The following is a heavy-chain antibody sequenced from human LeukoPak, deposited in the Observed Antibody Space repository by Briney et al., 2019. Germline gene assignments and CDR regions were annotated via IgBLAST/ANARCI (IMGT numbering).Heavy chain of an antibody. J-gene: IGHJ4*02. CDR1: GFAFNDFA. CDR2: IWRDGSHR. D-gene: IGHD1-26*01. V-gene: IGHV3-33*03. CDR3: AKSSIMFAAGRLGSIDF. Sequence: GGSLRLSCAASGFAFNDFAMYWVRQALGKGLDWVAVIWRDGSHRYYAHSIKGRFTISRDNSKNTLYLQMSSLRAEDTAVYYCAKSSIMFAAGRLGSIDFWGQGTLVTVSS.